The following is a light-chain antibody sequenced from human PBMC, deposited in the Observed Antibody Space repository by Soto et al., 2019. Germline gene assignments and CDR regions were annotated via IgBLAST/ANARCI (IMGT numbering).Light chain of an antibody. CDR3: QKRSNWPLT. CDR2: DAS. J-gene: IGKJ4*01. Sequence: EIVLTQSPATLSLSPGERATLSCRASQSVSSYLAWYQQKPGQAPRLLIYDASNRATGIPARFSGSGSGTDFTLIISSLEPEEFADCYCQKRSNWPLTFGGGTKVEIK. CDR1: QSVSSY. V-gene: IGKV3-11*01.